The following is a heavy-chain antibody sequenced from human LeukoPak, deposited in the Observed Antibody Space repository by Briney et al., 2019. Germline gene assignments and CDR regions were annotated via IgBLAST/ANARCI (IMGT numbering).Heavy chain of an antibody. CDR1: GGSISSYY. CDR3: ASRNWNDGWFDP. V-gene: IGHV4-59*01. D-gene: IGHD1-1*01. J-gene: IGHJ5*02. Sequence: PSETLSLTCTVSGGSISSYYWTWIRQPPGKGLELIGYIFYTGSTNYNPSLKSRVTISIDTSKNQFSLKLSSVTAADTAMYYCASRNWNDGWFDPWGQGTLVTVSS. CDR2: IFYTGST.